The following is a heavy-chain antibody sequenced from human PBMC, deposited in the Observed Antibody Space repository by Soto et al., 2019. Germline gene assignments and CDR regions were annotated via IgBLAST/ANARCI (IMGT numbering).Heavy chain of an antibody. CDR3: SKDRRQWTMFNY. Sequence: EVQLLESGGGLVQPGGSLRLSCAASGFTFSSYAMSCVRQAPGKGLEWVSAISGSGGSTYYADSVKGRFTKSRDNSKNTLYLQMNSLRAEDTAVYYCSKDRRQWTMFNYWGQGTLVAVSS. V-gene: IGHV3-23*01. CDR1: GFTFSSYA. D-gene: IGHD6-19*01. J-gene: IGHJ4*02. CDR2: ISGSGGST.